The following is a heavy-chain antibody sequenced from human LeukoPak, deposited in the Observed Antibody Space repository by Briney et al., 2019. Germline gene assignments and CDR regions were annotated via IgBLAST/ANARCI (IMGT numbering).Heavy chain of an antibody. Sequence: RASVKVSCKVSGYKFINYGISWVRQAPGQGLEWIGWISGYNGNTNYAQKFQGRVTMTTDTSTSTAYMELRSLRSDDTAVYYCARSIIMFGVVITNQHYFLYWGQGTLVTVSS. CDR3: ARSIIMFGVVITNQHYFLY. D-gene: IGHD3-3*01. J-gene: IGHJ4*02. CDR1: GYKFINYG. V-gene: IGHV1-18*01. CDR2: ISGYNGNT.